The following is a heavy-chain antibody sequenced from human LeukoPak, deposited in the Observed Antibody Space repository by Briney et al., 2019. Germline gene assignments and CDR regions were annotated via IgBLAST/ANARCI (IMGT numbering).Heavy chain of an antibody. Sequence: GASVKVSCKASGCTFSSYAISWVRQAPGQGLEWMGGIIPIFGTANYAQKFQGRVTITADESTSTAYMELSSLRSEDTAVYYCARYYYDSSGYDYWGQGTLVTVSS. V-gene: IGHV1-69*13. CDR2: IIPIFGTA. J-gene: IGHJ4*02. CDR3: ARYYYDSSGYDY. CDR1: GCTFSSYA. D-gene: IGHD3-22*01.